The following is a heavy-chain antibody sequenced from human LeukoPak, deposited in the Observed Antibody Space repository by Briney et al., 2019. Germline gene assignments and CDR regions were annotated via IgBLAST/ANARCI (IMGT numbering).Heavy chain of an antibody. Sequence: GGSLRLSCAASGFTFRSYWVHWVRQAPGKGLVWVSRINSDGSSTNYADSVKGRFTIPRDNAKNSLYLQMNSLRAEDTAVYYCARMGGLYSSGYYFSGAFDIWGQGTMVTVSS. CDR3: ARMGGLYSSGYYFSGAFDI. D-gene: IGHD3-22*01. V-gene: IGHV3-74*01. CDR2: INSDGSST. CDR1: GFTFRSYW. J-gene: IGHJ3*02.